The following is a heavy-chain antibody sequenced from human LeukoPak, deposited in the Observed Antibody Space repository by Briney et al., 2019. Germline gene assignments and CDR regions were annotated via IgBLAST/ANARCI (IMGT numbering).Heavy chain of an antibody. CDR3: ARERGFNYFDY. CDR2: INTDGSST. V-gene: IGHV3-74*01. D-gene: IGHD3-10*01. CDR1: GFTFSTYR. Sequence: GGSLRLSCAASGFTFSTYRMHWVRQAPGKGLVWVSLINTDGSSTTYADSVKGRFTISRDNAKNTLYLQMNSLRAEDTAVYYCARERGFNYFDYWGQGTLVTVSS. J-gene: IGHJ4*02.